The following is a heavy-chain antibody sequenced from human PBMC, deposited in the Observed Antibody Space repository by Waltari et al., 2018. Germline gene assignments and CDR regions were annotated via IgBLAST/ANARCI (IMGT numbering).Heavy chain of an antibody. CDR2: IDPSASYT. Sequence: EVQLVQSGAEVKKPGESLRISCKGSGYSFTSYWISWVRQMPGKGLEWMGRIDPSASYTNYSPSFQGHVTISRDNSKNTLYLQMNSLRADDAAVYYCAKSGGPVPALHFDYWGQGTLVTVSS. CDR3: AKSGGPVPALHFDY. V-gene: IGHV5-10-1*03. J-gene: IGHJ4*02. D-gene: IGHD2-2*01. CDR1: GYSFTSYW.